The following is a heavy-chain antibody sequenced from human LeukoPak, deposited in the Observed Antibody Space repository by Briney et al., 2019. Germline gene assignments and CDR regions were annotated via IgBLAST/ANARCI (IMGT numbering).Heavy chain of an antibody. Sequence: TGGSLRLSCAASGFTFSGSAMSWVPQGPGGGLEWVSLICYSGANSYYTHSVRGRFTISKDNSKDTLFLQMNSLRAEDTAIYCCARDMQLSTWGLGTMVTVSS. V-gene: IGHV3-23*01. D-gene: IGHD3-16*02. J-gene: IGHJ3*01. CDR2: ICYSGANS. CDR3: ARDMQLST. CDR1: GFTFSGSA.